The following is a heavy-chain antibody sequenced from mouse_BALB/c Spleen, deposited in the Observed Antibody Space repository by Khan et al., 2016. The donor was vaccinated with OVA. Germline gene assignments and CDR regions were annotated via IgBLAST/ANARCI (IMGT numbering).Heavy chain of an antibody. D-gene: IGHD1-1*01. Sequence: QVQLKESGAELAKPGASVKMSCKASGYTFINYWILWVKQRPGQGLEWIGYINPSTGYTEYNQNFKDKATLTADESSSTAYMQLSSLTSEDSAVYYCARRGLRWDFDYWGQGTTVTVS. V-gene: IGHV1-7*01. CDR3: ARRGLRWDFDY. CDR2: INPSTGYT. CDR1: GYTFINYW. J-gene: IGHJ2*01.